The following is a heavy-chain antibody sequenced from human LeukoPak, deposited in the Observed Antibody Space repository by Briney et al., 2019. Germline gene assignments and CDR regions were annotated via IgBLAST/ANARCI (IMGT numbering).Heavy chain of an antibody. CDR3: ARDVRKWLISEYYFDY. J-gene: IGHJ4*02. Sequence: GGSLRLSCAASGFTFSDYYMSWIRQAPGKGLEWVSYISSSGSTIYYADSVKGRFTISRDKAKNSLYLQMNSLRAEDTAVYYCARDVRKWLISEYYFDYWGQGTLVTVSS. CDR1: GFTFSDYY. V-gene: IGHV3-11*01. D-gene: IGHD6-19*01. CDR2: ISSSGSTI.